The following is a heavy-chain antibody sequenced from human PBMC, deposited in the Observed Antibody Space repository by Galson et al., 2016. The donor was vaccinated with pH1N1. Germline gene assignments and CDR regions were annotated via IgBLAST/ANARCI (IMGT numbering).Heavy chain of an antibody. Sequence: SLRLSCAASGFTFDDYAMHWVRQAPGKGLEWVSGISWNSGSIGYADSVKGRFTISRDNAKNSLCLQMNSLRAEDTAVYYCTRAVGSYSSFWGQGTLVTVSS. J-gene: IGHJ4*02. CDR1: GFTFDDYA. CDR3: TRAVGSYSSF. V-gene: IGHV3-9*01. CDR2: ISWNSGSI. D-gene: IGHD1-26*01.